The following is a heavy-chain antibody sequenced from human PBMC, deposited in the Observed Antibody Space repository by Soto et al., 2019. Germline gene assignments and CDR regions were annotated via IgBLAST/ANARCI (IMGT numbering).Heavy chain of an antibody. D-gene: IGHD1-26*01. CDR1: GYTFTRYG. J-gene: IGHJ4*02. CDR2: ISAYNGNT. V-gene: IGHV1-18*01. CDR3: ARATIGGYYGGNSF. Sequence: ASVKVSCKTSGYTFTRYGINWVRQAPGQGLEWMGWISAYNGNTNYAQKFQGRVTMTTDTSTSTAYMELRSLRSDDTAVYYCARATIGGYYGGNSFWGKGTLVTVAS.